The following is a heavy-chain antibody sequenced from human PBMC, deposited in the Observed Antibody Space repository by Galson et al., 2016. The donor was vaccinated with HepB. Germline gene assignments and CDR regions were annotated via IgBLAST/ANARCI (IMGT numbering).Heavy chain of an antibody. CDR1: GGTFSSFA. J-gene: IGHJ4*02. D-gene: IGHD3-10*01. V-gene: IGHV1-69*13. CDR2: IIPMLGTP. CDR3: AGHTRGQYDSGRYEFNY. Sequence: SVKVSCKASGGTFSSFAINWVRQAPGQGLEWMGAIIPMLGTPNYAQKFRGRVTVTADESTSTAYMELSSLRSQDTAIYYCAGHTRGQYDSGRYEFNYWGQGTPVTVSS.